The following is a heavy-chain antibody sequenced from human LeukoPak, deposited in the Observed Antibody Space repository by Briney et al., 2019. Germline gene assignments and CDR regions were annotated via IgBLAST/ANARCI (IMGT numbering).Heavy chain of an antibody. D-gene: IGHD3-10*01. Sequence: GSLRLSCAAFGLPFSSYVMSWGRQTPGKGLEGVSAISGSGDTTSYPDSVKGRFTISRDNSKNTLYLQMTSLRAEDTAVYYCANPGRVSGSYNPFDYWGQGTLVTVSS. J-gene: IGHJ4*02. CDR1: GLPFSSYV. V-gene: IGHV3-23*01. CDR3: ANPGRVSGSYNPFDY. CDR2: ISGSGDTT.